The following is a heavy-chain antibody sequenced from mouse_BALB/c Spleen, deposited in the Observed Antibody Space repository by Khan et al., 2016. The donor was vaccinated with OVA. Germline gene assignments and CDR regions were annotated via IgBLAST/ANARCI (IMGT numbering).Heavy chain of an antibody. J-gene: IGHJ4*01. Sequence: QVQLKQSGADLVAPSQTLSITCTVSGFSLTSSAVHWVRQPPGKGLEWLVVIWSDGSTTYNSAIKSRLSISKDNSKSQLFLKINSLQTDDTAMYYCAKDPPYYGIDYWGQGTSVTVSS. V-gene: IGHV2-6-2*01. CDR1: GFSLTSSA. CDR3: AKDPPYYGIDY. CDR2: IWSDGST.